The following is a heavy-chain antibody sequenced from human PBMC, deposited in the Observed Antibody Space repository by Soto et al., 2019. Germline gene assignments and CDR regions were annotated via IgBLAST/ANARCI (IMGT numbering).Heavy chain of an antibody. Sequence: SSETLSLTCTVSGGSISYYYWGWIRQPPGKGLEWIGSIYYSGNTHYNPSLKSRVTISVDTSMNQFSLNLDSVTAVDSAVYYCVRGGYVHAFDYWGQGALVTVYS. CDR1: GGSISYYY. V-gene: IGHV4-59*01. CDR3: VRGGYVHAFDY. D-gene: IGHD5-12*01. CDR2: IYYSGNT. J-gene: IGHJ4*02.